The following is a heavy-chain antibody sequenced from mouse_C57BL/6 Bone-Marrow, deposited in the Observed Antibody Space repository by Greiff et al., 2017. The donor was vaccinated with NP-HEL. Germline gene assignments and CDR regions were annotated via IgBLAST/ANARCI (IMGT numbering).Heavy chain of an antibody. CDR1: GYTFTDYY. Sequence: EVKLQESGPVLVKPGASVKMSCKASGYTFTDYYMNWVKQSHGKSLEWIGVINPYNGGTSYNQKFKGKATLTVDKSSSTAYMELNSLTSEDSAVYYCAGYYYGSFDYWGQGTTLTVSS. CDR3: AGYYYGSFDY. D-gene: IGHD1-1*01. V-gene: IGHV1-19*01. CDR2: INPYNGGT. J-gene: IGHJ2*01.